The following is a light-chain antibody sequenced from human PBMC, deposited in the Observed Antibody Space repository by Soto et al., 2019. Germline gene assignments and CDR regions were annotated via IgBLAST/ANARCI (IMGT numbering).Light chain of an antibody. CDR3: MHRLEFPLT. CDR2: TVS. CDR1: QSLLDRDDGNMY. Sequence: EIVMTQTPLSLPVTPGEPASISCRSSQSLLDRDDGNMYLDWYVQKPGQSPQLLIYTVSYRAPGVPDRFSAIGSGTAFTMQVSRVEADDVRVYYCMHRLEFPLTFGGGTKVDLK. J-gene: IGKJ4*01. V-gene: IGKV2-40*01.